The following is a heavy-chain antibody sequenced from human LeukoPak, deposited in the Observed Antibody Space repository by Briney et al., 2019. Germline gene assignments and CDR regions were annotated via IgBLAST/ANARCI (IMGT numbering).Heavy chain of an antibody. CDR2: MNRDGSEK. Sequence: GGSLRLSCAASGFTFAPYWMTWVRQAPGKGLEYVATMNRDGSEKYYVDSVKGRFTISRDNSKNTLYLQMNTLRAEDTAVYYCARSIYASGSFYTFDIWGQGTMVTVSS. CDR1: GFTFAPYW. D-gene: IGHD3-10*01. V-gene: IGHV3-7*05. J-gene: IGHJ3*02. CDR3: ARSIYASGSFYTFDI.